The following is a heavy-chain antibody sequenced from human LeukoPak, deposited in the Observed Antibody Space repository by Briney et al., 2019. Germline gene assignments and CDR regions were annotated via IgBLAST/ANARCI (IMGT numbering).Heavy chain of an antibody. J-gene: IGHJ4*02. CDR2: ISYDASNK. V-gene: IGHV3-30*18. CDR1: GFTFSYYG. D-gene: IGHD5-18*01. CDR3: AKDRYSYGLYYFDY. Sequence: GGSLRLSCAAPGFTFSYYGMHWVRQAPGKGLEWVAVISYDASNKYYADSVKGRFTISRDNSKNTLYLQMNSLRAEDTAVYYCAKDRYSYGLYYFDYWGQGTLVIVSS.